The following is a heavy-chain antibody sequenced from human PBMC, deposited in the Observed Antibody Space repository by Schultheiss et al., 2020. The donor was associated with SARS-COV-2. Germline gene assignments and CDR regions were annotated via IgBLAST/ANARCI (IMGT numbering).Heavy chain of an antibody. J-gene: IGHJ6*03. D-gene: IGHD2-2*01. CDR3: ARAYCSSTSCYHYMDV. V-gene: IGHV4-59*10. Sequence: SQTLSLTCAVYGGSFRGYYWSWIRQPAGKGLEWIGRIYTSGSTNYNPSLKSRVTMSVDTSKNQFSLKLSSVTAADTAVYYCARAYCSSTSCYHYMDVWGKGTTVTVSS. CDR2: IYTSGST. CDR1: GGSFRGYY.